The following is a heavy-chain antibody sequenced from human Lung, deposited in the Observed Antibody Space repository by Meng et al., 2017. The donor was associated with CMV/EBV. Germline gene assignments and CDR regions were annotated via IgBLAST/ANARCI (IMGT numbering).Heavy chain of an antibody. CDR1: GGSFSGYY. Sequence: SXTLSLTCAVYGGSFSGYYWSWIRQPPGEGLEWIGEINHSGDTNYNPSLKSLVTISVDTSKNQFSLKLYSVTAADTAVYYCARDRNPAVAGTGLDDWGQGKXVTCSS. V-gene: IGHV4-34*01. CDR2: INHSGDT. D-gene: IGHD6-19*01. CDR3: ARDRNPAVAGTGLDD. J-gene: IGHJ4*02.